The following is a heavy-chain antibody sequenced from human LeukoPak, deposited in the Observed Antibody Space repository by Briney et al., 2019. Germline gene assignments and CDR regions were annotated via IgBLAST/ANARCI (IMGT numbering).Heavy chain of an antibody. D-gene: IGHD2-15*01. J-gene: IGHJ4*02. V-gene: IGHV1-18*01. CDR3: AMTGYCSGGSCTPGRYSFDY. CDR2: ICAYNGNT. Sequence: ASVKVSCKASGYTFTSYGISWVRQAPGQGLEWRGWICAYNGNTNYAQKLQGRVTMTTDTSTSTAYMELRSLRSDDTAVYYCAMTGYCSGGSCTPGRYSFDYWGQGTLVTVSS. CDR1: GYTFTSYG.